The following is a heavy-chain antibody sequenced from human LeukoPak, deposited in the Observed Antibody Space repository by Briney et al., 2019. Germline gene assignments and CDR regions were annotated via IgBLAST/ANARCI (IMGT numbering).Heavy chain of an antibody. V-gene: IGHV4-34*01. CDR1: GFTFSNAW. CDR3: ARRDFWSGYYNY. CDR2: INHSGST. Sequence: GSLRLSCAASGFTFSNAWMSWIRQPPGKGLEWIGEINHSGSTNYNPSLKSRVTISLDTSKNHFSLRLTSVTAADTAVYYCARRDFWSGYYNYWGQGTLVTVSS. D-gene: IGHD3-3*01. J-gene: IGHJ4*02.